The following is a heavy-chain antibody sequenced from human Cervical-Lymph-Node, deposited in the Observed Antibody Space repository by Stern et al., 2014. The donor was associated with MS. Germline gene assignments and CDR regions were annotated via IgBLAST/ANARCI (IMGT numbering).Heavy chain of an antibody. J-gene: IGHJ6*02. CDR3: ARGELKEGLVRGMDV. CDR1: GGTFSSYA. CDR2: SIPIFCTA. D-gene: IGHD1-26*01. Sequence: QLVESGPGVTKPAPSLKVTCKASGGTFSSYAISWVRKAPGPGVERVGGSIPIFCTANYDQKSQGRGTITAADSSSHPDMRSSSLRSEDSAVYYCARGELKEGLVRGMDVWGQGTTVTVSS. V-gene: IGHV1-69*01.